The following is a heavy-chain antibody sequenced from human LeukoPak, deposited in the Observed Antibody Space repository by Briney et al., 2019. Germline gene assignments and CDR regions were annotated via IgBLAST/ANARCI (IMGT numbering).Heavy chain of an antibody. J-gene: IGHJ3*02. V-gene: IGHV3-74*01. CDR2: INSDGSST. CDR3: ARDYGSSSGKHAFDI. Sequence: GGSLRLSCAASGFTFSSYWMHWVRQAPGKGLVWVSRINSDGSSTSYADSVKGRFTISRDNAKNSLYLQMNSLRAEDTAVYYCARDYGSSSGKHAFDIWGQGTMVTVSS. D-gene: IGHD6-13*01. CDR1: GFTFSSYW.